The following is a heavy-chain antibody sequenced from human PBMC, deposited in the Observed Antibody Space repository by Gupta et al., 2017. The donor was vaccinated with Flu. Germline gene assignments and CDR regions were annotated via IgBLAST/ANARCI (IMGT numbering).Heavy chain of an antibody. Sequence: QVQLQESGPGLVKPSETLSLICSVSGGSISSNYCSWIRQPPGKGLEWIGYIYYSGTTHYNSSLKSRVTISVDRSKNQFSLNLRSVTAADTAVYYCARGPDSGYDGFDYWGQGTLVTVSS. J-gene: IGHJ4*02. CDR1: GGSISSNY. D-gene: IGHD5-12*01. CDR3: ARGPDSGYDGFDY. V-gene: IGHV4-59*01. CDR2: IYYSGTT.